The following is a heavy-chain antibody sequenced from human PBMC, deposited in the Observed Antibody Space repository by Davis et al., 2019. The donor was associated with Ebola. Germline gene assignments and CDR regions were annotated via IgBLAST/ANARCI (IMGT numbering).Heavy chain of an antibody. CDR3: ASKCTELRYGPQVD. Sequence: AASVKVSCKASGYTFTNYGITWVRQAPGQGLEWMGWINPHNGNTNYAQNVQGRVIMTSDTATTTAYMEVGSLRAEGTAVYYCASKCTELRYGPQVDWGQGTLVTVSS. J-gene: IGHJ4*02. V-gene: IGHV1-18*04. CDR2: INPHNGNT. D-gene: IGHD3-9*01. CDR1: GYTFTNYG.